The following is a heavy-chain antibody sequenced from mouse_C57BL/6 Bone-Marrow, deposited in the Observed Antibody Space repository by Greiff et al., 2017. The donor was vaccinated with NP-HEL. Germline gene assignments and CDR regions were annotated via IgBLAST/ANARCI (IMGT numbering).Heavy chain of an antibody. Sequence: EVQLQQSVAELVRPGASVKLSCTASGFNIKNTYMHWVKQRPEQGLEWIGRIDPANGNTKYAPQFQGKATITADTSSNTAYLQLSSLTSEDTAIYYCARSPPDSSGSFAYWGQGTLVTVSA. CDR2: IDPANGNT. D-gene: IGHD3-2*02. CDR1: GFNIKNTY. CDR3: ARSPPDSSGSFAY. J-gene: IGHJ3*01. V-gene: IGHV14-3*01.